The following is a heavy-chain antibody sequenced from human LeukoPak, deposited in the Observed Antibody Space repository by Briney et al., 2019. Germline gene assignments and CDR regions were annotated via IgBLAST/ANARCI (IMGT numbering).Heavy chain of an antibody. CDR3: ARDGGYGSGLFDY. CDR1: GFTVSSNY. D-gene: IGHD3-10*01. J-gene: IGHJ4*02. V-gene: IGHV3-66*02. Sequence: GGSLRLSCAASGFTVSSNYMSWVRQAPGKGLEWVSVIYSGGSTYYADSVKGLFTISRDNSKNTLYLQMNSLRAEDTAVYYCARDGGYGSGLFDYWGQGTLVTVSS. CDR2: IYSGGST.